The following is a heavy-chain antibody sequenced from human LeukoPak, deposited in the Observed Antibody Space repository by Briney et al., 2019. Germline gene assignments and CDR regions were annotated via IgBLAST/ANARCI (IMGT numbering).Heavy chain of an antibody. D-gene: IGHD4-23*01. V-gene: IGHV3-23*01. J-gene: IGHJ4*02. CDR3: ATFSYGGNAGGSVGY. CDR2: ISGSDGST. CDR1: GFTFRSYA. Sequence: GGSLRLSCAASGFTFRSYAMSWVRQAPGKGLEWVSGISGSDGSTYYADSVKGRFTISRDNSKNTLYLQMNSLRPEDTAMYYCATFSYGGNAGGSVGYWGQGTLVTVSS.